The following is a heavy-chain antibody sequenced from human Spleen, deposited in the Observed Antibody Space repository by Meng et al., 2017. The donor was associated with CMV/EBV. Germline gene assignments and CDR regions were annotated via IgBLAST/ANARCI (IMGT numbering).Heavy chain of an antibody. CDR3: ARLNVEMATRSSWFDP. V-gene: IGHV4-4*07. CDR1: GGSISSYY. D-gene: IGHD5-24*01. CDR2: IYTSGST. Sequence: QVHIRRAGPGLVKPLLTLSLTCPVSGGSISSYYWSWIRQTAGKGLEWIGRIYTSGSTNYNPSLKSRVTMSVDTSKNQFSLKLSSVTAADTAVYYCARLNVEMATRSSWFDPWGQGTLVTVSS. J-gene: IGHJ5*02.